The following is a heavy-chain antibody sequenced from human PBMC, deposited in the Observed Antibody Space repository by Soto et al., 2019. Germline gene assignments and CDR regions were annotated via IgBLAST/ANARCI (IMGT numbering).Heavy chain of an antibody. D-gene: IGHD2-2*01. J-gene: IGHJ2*01. CDR2: TYYSGST. Sequence: QLQLQESGPGLVKPSETLSLTCTVSGGSISSSSYYWGWIRLPPGKGLEWIGSTYYSGSTYYNPSLKSRVTISVDTSKNQFSLKLSSVTAADTAVYYCARITGYCSSTSPNCFWYFDLWGRGTLVTVSS. CDR3: ARITGYCSSTSPNCFWYFDL. CDR1: GGSISSSSYY. V-gene: IGHV4-39*01.